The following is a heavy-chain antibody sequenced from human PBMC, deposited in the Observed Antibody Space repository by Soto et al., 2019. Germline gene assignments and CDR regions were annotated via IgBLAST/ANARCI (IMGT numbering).Heavy chain of an antibody. CDR1: GFTFSSYA. J-gene: IGHJ6*03. D-gene: IGHD1-26*01. Sequence: GGSLRLSCAASGFTFSSYAMSWVRQAPGKGLEWVSAISGSGGSTCYADSVKGRFTISRDNAKNSLYLQMNSLRAEDTALYYCAKDTVRPDGWGYYYMDVWGKGTTVTVSS. CDR3: AKDTVRPDGWGYYYMDV. V-gene: IGHV3-23*01. CDR2: ISGSGGST.